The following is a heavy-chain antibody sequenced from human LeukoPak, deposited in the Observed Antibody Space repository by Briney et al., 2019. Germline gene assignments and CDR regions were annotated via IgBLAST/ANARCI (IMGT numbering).Heavy chain of an antibody. CDR1: GYSFTNNW. Sequence: GESLKISCKASGYSFTNNWIGWVRQMPGKGLEWMGIIYPADSDTRYRPSFQGQVTISADKSISTAYLQWSSLKASDTAMYYCAKDIAVSGFNAFDIWGQGTMVTVSS. D-gene: IGHD6-19*01. V-gene: IGHV5-51*01. CDR2: IYPADSDT. CDR3: AKDIAVSGFNAFDI. J-gene: IGHJ3*02.